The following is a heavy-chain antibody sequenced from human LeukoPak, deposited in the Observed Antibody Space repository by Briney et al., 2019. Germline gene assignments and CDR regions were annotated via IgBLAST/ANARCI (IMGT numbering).Heavy chain of an antibody. CDR3: AKDHNRSSSSGTAFDI. CDR1: GFTFSSYD. Sequence: GGSLRLSCAASGFTFSSYDMHWVRQAPGKGLEWVAFIRYDGSNKYYADSVKGRFTISRDNSKNTLYLQMNSLRAEDTAVYYCAKDHNRSSSSGTAFDIWGQGTMVAVSS. V-gene: IGHV3-30*02. CDR2: IRYDGSNK. J-gene: IGHJ3*02. D-gene: IGHD6-13*01.